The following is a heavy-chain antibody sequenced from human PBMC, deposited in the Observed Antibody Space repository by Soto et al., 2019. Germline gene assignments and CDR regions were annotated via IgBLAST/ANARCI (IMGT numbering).Heavy chain of an antibody. V-gene: IGHV4-31*03. CDR2: IYYSGST. Sequence: NPSETLSLTCTVSGGSISSGGYYWSWIRQHPGKGLEWIGYIYYSGSTYYNPSLKSRVTISVDTSKNQFSLKLSSVTAADTAVYYCARGGGYENYYYYYGMDVWGQGTTVTVSS. CDR1: GGSISSGGYY. CDR3: ARGGGYENYYYYYGMDV. J-gene: IGHJ6*02. D-gene: IGHD5-12*01.